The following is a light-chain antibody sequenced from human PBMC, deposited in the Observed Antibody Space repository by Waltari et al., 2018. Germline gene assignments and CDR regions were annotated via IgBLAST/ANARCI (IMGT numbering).Light chain of an antibody. CDR2: DAS. J-gene: IGKJ2*01. CDR1: QTVRSY. Sequence: EIVLTQSPATLSLSPGERATLSCRASQTVRSYLAWYQQKPGQAPRRLIFDASSRAPGIPAKFSGSGSGTDFTLTVSNLEPEDFAVYYCQQRSNWPYTFGQGTRVEIK. V-gene: IGKV3-11*01. CDR3: QQRSNWPYT.